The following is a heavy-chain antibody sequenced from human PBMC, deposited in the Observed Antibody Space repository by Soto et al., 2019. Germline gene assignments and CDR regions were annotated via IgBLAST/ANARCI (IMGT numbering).Heavy chain of an antibody. CDR1: GDTFTNNY. D-gene: IGHD6-6*01. Sequence: VSVEVCCKASGDTFTNNYMHWVRQAPGQGFEWMGRISPKSGGTNYAQKFQGRVSMTWDTSLKTAYMELSSLISEDTAVYYCARKRSSRQYSSSPRPELAYYYYGMDVWGQGTTVTVSS. CDR2: ISPKSGGT. CDR3: ARKRSSRQYSSSPRPELAYYYYGMDV. J-gene: IGHJ6*02. V-gene: IGHV1-2*02.